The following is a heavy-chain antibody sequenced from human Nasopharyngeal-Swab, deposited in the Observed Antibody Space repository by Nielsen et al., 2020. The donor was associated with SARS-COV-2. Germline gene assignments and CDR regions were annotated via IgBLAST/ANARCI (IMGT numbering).Heavy chain of an antibody. J-gene: IGHJ3*02. Sequence: SVKVSCKASAGTFSSYAVSWVRQAPGQGLEWMGGIIPIFGTANYAQKFQGRLTITADESTSTAFMELISLRSEDTAVYYCARWITMIRSAAFDIWGQGTMITVSS. D-gene: IGHD3-10*01. CDR3: ARWITMIRSAAFDI. V-gene: IGHV1-69*13. CDR2: IIPIFGTA. CDR1: AGTFSSYA.